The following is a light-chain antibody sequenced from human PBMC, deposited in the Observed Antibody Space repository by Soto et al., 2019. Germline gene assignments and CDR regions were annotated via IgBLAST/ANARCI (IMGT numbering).Light chain of an antibody. J-gene: IGLJ1*01. CDR2: EVT. Sequence: LAHPGSWCGSRGQWCSMSWIGTSSDVVGYNYVSWYQQHPGKDPKITIYEVTKRPSGVHDSFSGSTSANKESMTVPGLTAEDAAAYQCSSSEGRTNVFGNGTKVPAL. V-gene: IGLV2-8*01. CDR3: SSSEGRTNV. CDR1: SSDVVGYNY.